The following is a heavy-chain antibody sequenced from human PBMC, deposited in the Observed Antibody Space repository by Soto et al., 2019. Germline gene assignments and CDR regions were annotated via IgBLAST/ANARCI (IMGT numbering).Heavy chain of an antibody. CDR1: GFTFSSYA. V-gene: IGHV3-23*01. Sequence: VGSLRLSCAASGFTFSSYAMSWVRQAPGKGLEWVSAISGSGGSTYYADSVKGRFTISRDNSKNTLYLQMNSLRAEDTAVYYCAKDLYSYGNFDYWGQGTLVTVSS. J-gene: IGHJ4*02. CDR3: AKDLYSYGNFDY. D-gene: IGHD5-18*01. CDR2: ISGSGGST.